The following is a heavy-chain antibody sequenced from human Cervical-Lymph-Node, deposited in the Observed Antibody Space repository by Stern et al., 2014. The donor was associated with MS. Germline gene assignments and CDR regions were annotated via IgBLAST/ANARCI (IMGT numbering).Heavy chain of an antibody. D-gene: IGHD6-19*01. J-gene: IGHJ2*01. V-gene: IGHV4-39*01. Sequence: QVQLQESGPGLVKPSETLSLTCSVSGDSITSRSYYWGWIRQPPGMGLEWIGSVYYIGSTYYNPSLSVDTSKTQFSLKLSSVTAADTAVYFCARHSLVVGGWYGESRYFDLWGRGTLVTVSS. CDR3: ARHSLVVGGWYGESRYFDL. CDR1: GDSITSRSYY. CDR2: VYYIGST.